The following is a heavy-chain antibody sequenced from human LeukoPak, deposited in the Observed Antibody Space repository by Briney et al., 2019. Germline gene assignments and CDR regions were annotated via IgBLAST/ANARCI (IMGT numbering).Heavy chain of an antibody. Sequence: QPGGSLRLSCAASGFTFSSYAMSWVRQAPGKGLEWVSAISGSGGSTYYADSVKGRFTIPRDNSKNTLYLQMNSLRAEDTAVYYCAKGGTASSTYYYYYGMDVWGQGTTVTVSS. V-gene: IGHV3-23*01. CDR2: ISGSGGST. CDR1: GFTFSSYA. CDR3: AKGGTASSTYYYYYGMDV. D-gene: IGHD6-13*01. J-gene: IGHJ6*02.